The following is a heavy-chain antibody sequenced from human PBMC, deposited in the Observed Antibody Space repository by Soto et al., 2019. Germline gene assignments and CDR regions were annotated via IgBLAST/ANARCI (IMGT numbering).Heavy chain of an antibody. J-gene: IGHJ5*02. CDR3: AVTTGSGGFDP. Sequence: QVPLVESGGGVVQPGRSLRLSCAASGFTFSSHGMHWVRQAPGKGLEWVAVISYDGSNKYYADSVKSRFTTSRDNSKNTLYLQMNSLRTEDTAVYYCAVTTGSGGFDPWGQGTLVTVSS. V-gene: IGHV3-30*03. D-gene: IGHD3-10*01. CDR1: GFTFSSHG. CDR2: ISYDGSNK.